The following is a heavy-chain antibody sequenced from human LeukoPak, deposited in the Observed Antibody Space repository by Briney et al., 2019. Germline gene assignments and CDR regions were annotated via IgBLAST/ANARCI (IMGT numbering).Heavy chain of an antibody. Sequence: ASVKVSCKASGYTFTSYGISWVRQAPGQGLEWMGWISAYNGNTNYAQKLQGRVTMTTDTSMSTAYMELRSPRSDDTAVYYCARGRIMITFGGVIAPCAFDIWGQGTMVTVSS. J-gene: IGHJ3*02. CDR3: ARGRIMITFGGVIAPCAFDI. CDR1: GYTFTSYG. CDR2: ISAYNGNT. V-gene: IGHV1-18*01. D-gene: IGHD3-16*02.